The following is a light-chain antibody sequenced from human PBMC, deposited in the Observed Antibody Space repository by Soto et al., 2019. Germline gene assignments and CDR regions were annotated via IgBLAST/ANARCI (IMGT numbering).Light chain of an antibody. Sequence: DIVITQSPYSLSVSLCERASINCKSIQSVLYSSTNKNYLSWYQQKPGQTPKLLIYWASTRESGVPDRFSGSGSGTDFTLTISSLQAEDVAVYYCQQYYSTPLTFGGGTKVDIK. CDR1: QSVLYSSTNKNY. CDR3: QQYYSTPLT. J-gene: IGKJ4*01. V-gene: IGKV4-1*01. CDR2: WAS.